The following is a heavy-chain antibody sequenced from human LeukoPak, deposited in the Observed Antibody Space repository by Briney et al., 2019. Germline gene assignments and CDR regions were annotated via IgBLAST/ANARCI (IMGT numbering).Heavy chain of an antibody. CDR1: GDFVSSGSYY. Sequence: SETLSLTCTVSGDFVSSGSYYWGWIRQPPGKGLEWIGEINHSGSTNYNPSLKSRVTISVDTSKNQFSLKLSSVTAADTAVYYCARRDQAIDYWGQGTLVTVSS. CDR2: INHSGST. CDR3: ARRDQAIDY. D-gene: IGHD5-24*01. V-gene: IGHV4-39*07. J-gene: IGHJ4*02.